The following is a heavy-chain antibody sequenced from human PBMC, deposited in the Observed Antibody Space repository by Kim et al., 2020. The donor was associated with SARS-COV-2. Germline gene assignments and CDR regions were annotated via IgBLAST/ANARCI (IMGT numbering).Heavy chain of an antibody. V-gene: IGHV3-23*01. CDR1: AFTFSDYA. D-gene: IGHD3-10*01. Sequence: GGSLRLSCAASAFTFSDYAMTWVRQAPGKGLEWVSTISGSGGSAYSADSVKGRFTISRDNSKNTLYMQMNSLRADDTAVYYCAKDHVTLVRGVIVYWGQGTLVTVSS. J-gene: IGHJ4*02. CDR2: ISGSGGSA. CDR3: AKDHVTLVRGVIVY.